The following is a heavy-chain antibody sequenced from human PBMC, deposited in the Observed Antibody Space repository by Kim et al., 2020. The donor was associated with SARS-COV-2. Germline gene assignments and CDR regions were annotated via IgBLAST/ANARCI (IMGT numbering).Heavy chain of an antibody. CDR1: GDSVSSNSAA. J-gene: IGHJ4*02. CDR2: TYYRSKWYN. V-gene: IGHV6-1*01. CDR3: ARVGLAHYYYDSTFDY. D-gene: IGHD3-22*01. Sequence: SQTLSLTCAISGDSVSSNSAAWNWIRQSPSRGLEWLGRTYYRSKWYNDYAVSVKSRITINPDTSKNQFSLQLNSVTPEDTAVYYCARVGLAHYYYDSTFDYWGQGTLVTVSS.